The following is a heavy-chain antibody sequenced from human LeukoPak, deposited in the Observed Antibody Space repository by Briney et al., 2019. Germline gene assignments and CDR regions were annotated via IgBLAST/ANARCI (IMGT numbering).Heavy chain of an antibody. Sequence: SETLSLTCTVSGGSISSSSYYWGWIRQPPGKGLEWIGSIYYSGSTYYNPSLKSRVTISVDTSKNQLSLNLSSVAAAATSLFYGARVSGWFTNWFDPWGQRTLVTVSS. CDR1: GGSISSSSYY. D-gene: IGHD6-19*01. CDR2: IYYSGST. CDR3: ARVSGWFTNWFDP. V-gene: IGHV4-39*01. J-gene: IGHJ5*02.